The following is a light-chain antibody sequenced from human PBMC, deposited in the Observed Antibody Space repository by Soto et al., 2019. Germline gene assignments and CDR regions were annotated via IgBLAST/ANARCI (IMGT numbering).Light chain of an antibody. CDR3: LQHSEYPFT. Sequence: DIQMTQSPSSLSASVGDRVTITCPASRGIRDALGWYQHNACKVPKRMIYSSSSLQRSVTSRFSGSGSETEFTLTISSLQTEDFATYYWLQHSEYPFTFGQGTRLE. J-gene: IGKJ2*01. CDR1: RGIRDA. CDR2: SSS. V-gene: IGKV1-17*01.